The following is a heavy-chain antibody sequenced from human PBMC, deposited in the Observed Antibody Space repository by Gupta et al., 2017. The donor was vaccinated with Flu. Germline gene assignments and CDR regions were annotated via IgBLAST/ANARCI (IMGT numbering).Heavy chain of an antibody. V-gene: IGHV3-73*02. CDR3: TRLADGAFDI. Sequence: EVQLVESGGGLVQPGGSLKLSCAASGFTFSGSAMHWVRQASGKGLEGVGRIRSKANSYATAEAASVKGRFNISREDSKNTAYLQMNSLKTEDTAVYDGTRLADGAFDIGGQGTMVTVSS. D-gene: IGHD5-24*01. J-gene: IGHJ3*02. CDR1: GFTFSGSA. CDR2: IRSKANSYAT.